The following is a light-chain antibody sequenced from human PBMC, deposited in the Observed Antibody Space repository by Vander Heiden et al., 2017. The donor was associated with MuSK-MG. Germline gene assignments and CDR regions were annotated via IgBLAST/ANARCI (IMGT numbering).Light chain of an antibody. CDR1: QGISDI. Sequence: DIQMTQSPSSLSASVGDRVTITCRASQGISDILVWYQQKPGKAPNLLLYAASRLQSGVPSRFSGSGSGTYYTLTISSLQPEDFATYYCQQVYSTPYTFGQGTKLQIK. V-gene: IGKV1-NL1*01. CDR2: AAS. J-gene: IGKJ2*01. CDR3: QQVYSTPYT.